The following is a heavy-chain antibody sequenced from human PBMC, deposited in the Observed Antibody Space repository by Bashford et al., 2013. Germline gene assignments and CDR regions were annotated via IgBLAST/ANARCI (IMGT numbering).Heavy chain of an antibody. D-gene: IGHD2-15*01. J-gene: IGHJ3*02. Sequence: WVRQAPGQGLEYMGIIRPGDGTTGYPQKFQGRVTMTRDTSTSTVYMELSSLRSEDTAVYYCARCRLGYCSGGSCYDAFDMWGQGTLVTVSS. V-gene: IGHV1-46*01. CDR2: IRPGDGTT. CDR3: ARCRLGYCSGGSCYDAFDM.